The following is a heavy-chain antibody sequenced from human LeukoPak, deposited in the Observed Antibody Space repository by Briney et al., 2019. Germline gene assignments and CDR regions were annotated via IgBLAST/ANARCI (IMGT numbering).Heavy chain of an antibody. J-gene: IGHJ4*02. Sequence: SETPSLTCTVSGASISGSNYYWGWIRQPPGKGLEWIASIYHSGGTYFSPSLKSRLSLSIDTSKNHFSLRLVSVTAADTAVYYCVTGLGSSRDYWGQGTLVVVSS. V-gene: IGHV4-39*02. CDR3: VTGLGSSRDY. CDR2: IYHSGGT. D-gene: IGHD1-14*01. CDR1: GASISGSNYY.